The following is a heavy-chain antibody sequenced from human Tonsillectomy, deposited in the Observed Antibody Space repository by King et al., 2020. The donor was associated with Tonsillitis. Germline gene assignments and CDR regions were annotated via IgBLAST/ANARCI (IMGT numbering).Heavy chain of an antibody. CDR1: GGSISSYY. V-gene: IGHV4-59*01. D-gene: IGHD6-13*01. Sequence: QLQESGPGLVKPLETLSLTCTVSGGSISSYYWSWIRQPPGKGLEWIGYIYDSGSTNYNPSLKSRGTISVDTSKNQLSLKLSSVTAADTAVYYCARGSNIAAAGTGYYFDYWGQGTLVTVSS. J-gene: IGHJ4*02. CDR3: ARGSNIAAAGTGYYFDY. CDR2: IYDSGST.